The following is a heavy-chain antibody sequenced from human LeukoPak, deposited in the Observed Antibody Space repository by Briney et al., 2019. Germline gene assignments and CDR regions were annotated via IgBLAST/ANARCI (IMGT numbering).Heavy chain of an antibody. D-gene: IGHD2-8*02. CDR1: GYIFTDYY. CDR3: ARGHAGGNYRYYYVDV. CDR2: INPNTGGT. Sequence: ASVKVSCKASGYIFTDYYMHWVRQAPGQGLEWMGWINPNTGGTNYAQKFQGRVTMTRDTSISTAYMELSRLTSDDTAVYYCARGHAGGNYRYYYVDVWGKGTTVTVSS. J-gene: IGHJ6*03. V-gene: IGHV1-2*02.